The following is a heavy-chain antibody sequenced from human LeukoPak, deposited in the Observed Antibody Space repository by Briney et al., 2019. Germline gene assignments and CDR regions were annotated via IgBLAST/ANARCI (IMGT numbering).Heavy chain of an antibody. CDR1: GYTFTGYY. CDR2: INPNSGGT. V-gene: IGHV1-2*02. D-gene: IGHD6-6*01. Sequence: AASVKVSCKASGYTFTGYYMHWVRQAPGQGLEWMGWINPNSGGTNYAQKFQGRVTMTRDTSISTAYMELSRLRSDDTAVYYCARGPLRAARPFDYWGQETLVTVSS. J-gene: IGHJ4*02. CDR3: ARGPLRAARPFDY.